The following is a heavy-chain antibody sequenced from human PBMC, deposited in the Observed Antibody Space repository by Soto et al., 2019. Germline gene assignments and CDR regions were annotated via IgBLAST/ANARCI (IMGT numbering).Heavy chain of an antibody. CDR2: ISGSGYST. CDR1: GFTFNSYA. V-gene: IGHV3-23*01. D-gene: IGHD3-22*01. CDR3: AKRLSTMVVDYGMDV. J-gene: IGHJ6*02. Sequence: GGSLRLSCAASGFTFNSYAMNWVRQAPVKGLEWVSTISGSGYSTYYADSVKGRFTISRDNSKNTLYLQMSSLRAEDTAIYYCAKRLSTMVVDYGMDVWGQGTTVTVSS.